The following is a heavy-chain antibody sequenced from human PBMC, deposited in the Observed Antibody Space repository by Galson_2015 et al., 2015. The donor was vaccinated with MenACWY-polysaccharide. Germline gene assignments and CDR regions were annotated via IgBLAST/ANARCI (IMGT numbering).Heavy chain of an antibody. D-gene: IGHD2-15*01. Sequence: SVKVSCKASGYTFTNYAINWVRQAPGQGLEWMGWINTYNANTYYAQKVQGRVTVTADTSTSTAYMELRSLRSDDTAEYYCARDAGGTEDYWGQGTLVTVSS. CDR3: ARDAGGTEDY. CDR1: GYTFTNYA. CDR2: INTYNANT. J-gene: IGHJ4*02. V-gene: IGHV1-18*04.